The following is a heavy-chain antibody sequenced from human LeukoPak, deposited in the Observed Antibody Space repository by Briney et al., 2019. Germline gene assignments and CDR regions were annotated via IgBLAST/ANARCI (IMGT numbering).Heavy chain of an antibody. CDR3: ARDGYSAHDGL. V-gene: IGHV1-2*02. J-gene: IGHJ4*02. CDR2: INPKSGGT. Sequence: ASVKVSCKSSGYTFTDYYMHWVRQAPGQGLEWMGWINPKSGGTNYAQNFQGRVTMTRNTSISTAYMELSSLRSEDTAVYYCARDGYSAHDGLWGQGTLVTVSS. CDR1: GYTFTDYY. D-gene: IGHD5-12*01.